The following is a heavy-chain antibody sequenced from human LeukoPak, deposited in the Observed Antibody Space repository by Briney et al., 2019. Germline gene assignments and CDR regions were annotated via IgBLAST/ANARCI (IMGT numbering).Heavy chain of an antibody. D-gene: IGHD3-10*01. CDR3: ARHGRNYYGSGSYFYFDY. J-gene: IGHJ4*02. Sequence: SETLSLTCTVSGGSISSYYWSWIRQPPGKGLEWIGYIYYSGSTNYNPSLKSRVTISVDTSKNQFSLKLSSVTAADTAVYYCARHGRNYYGSGSYFYFDYWGQGTLVTVSS. CDR1: GGSISSYY. CDR2: IYYSGST. V-gene: IGHV4-59*08.